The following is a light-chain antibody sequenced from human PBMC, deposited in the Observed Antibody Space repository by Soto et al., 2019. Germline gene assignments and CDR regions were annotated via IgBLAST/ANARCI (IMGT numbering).Light chain of an antibody. V-gene: IGKV3-15*01. CDR2: DAS. Sequence: ETVMTQSPATLSVSPGERPTLSCRASQRVSSNLAWYQQKPGQAPRLLIYDASTRATGIPARFSGRGSGTAVTLTISRLQPEDFAVYSCQQYNTWPLTFGPGTKVDIK. CDR1: QRVSSN. J-gene: IGKJ3*01. CDR3: QQYNTWPLT.